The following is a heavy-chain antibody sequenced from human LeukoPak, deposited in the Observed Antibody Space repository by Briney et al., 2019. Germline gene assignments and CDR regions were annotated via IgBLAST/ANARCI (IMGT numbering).Heavy chain of an antibody. CDR2: ISHAGGA. CDR3: ARGPPPDFDRSGFYYNY. J-gene: IGHJ4*02. Sequence: PSETLSLICAIYGGSFSGYYWSWFRQPPGKGLEWIGEISHAGGASYNPSLKSRVTISEDTSKNQFSLNLSSVTAADTAVYYCARGPPPDFDRSGFYYNYWGQGTLVIVSS. V-gene: IGHV4-34*01. CDR1: GGSFSGYY. D-gene: IGHD3-22*01.